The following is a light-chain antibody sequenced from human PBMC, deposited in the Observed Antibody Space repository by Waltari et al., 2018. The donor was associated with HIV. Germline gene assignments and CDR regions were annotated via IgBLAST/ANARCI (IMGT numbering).Light chain of an antibody. J-gene: IGLJ3*02. Sequence: QSALTQPPSASGSPGQSVTISCTGTSSDVGAYNYVCWHQQYPGKAPKLMIYEVSKWPSGVPDRFSGSKSGNTASLTVSGLQAEDEADYYCSSYAGSNIWVFGGGTKLTVL. V-gene: IGLV2-8*01. CDR3: SSYAGSNIWV. CDR1: SSDVGAYNY. CDR2: EVS.